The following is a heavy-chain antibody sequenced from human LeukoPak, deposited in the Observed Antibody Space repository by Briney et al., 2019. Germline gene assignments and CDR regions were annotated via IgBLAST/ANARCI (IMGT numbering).Heavy chain of an antibody. Sequence: GGSLRLSCAASGFTFSSYWMHWVRQAPGKGLVWVSRINSDGSSTSYADSVKGQFTISRDNAKNTLYLQMNSLRVEDTAVYYCARDAYYYGSGSYYNSYGMDVWGQGTTVTVSS. J-gene: IGHJ6*02. CDR2: INSDGSST. CDR1: GFTFSSYW. D-gene: IGHD3-10*01. CDR3: ARDAYYYGSGSYYNSYGMDV. V-gene: IGHV3-74*01.